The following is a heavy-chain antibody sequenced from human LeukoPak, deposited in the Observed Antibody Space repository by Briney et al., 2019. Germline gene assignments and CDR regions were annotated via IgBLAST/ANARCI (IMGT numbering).Heavy chain of an antibody. J-gene: IGHJ3*02. D-gene: IGHD1-26*01. Sequence: SETLSLTCTVSGGSINNDFLTWVRQPAGKALEWIGGLYTSGSTTYNPSLKSRVTMSLDTSMTQFSLKLKSVTAADAVVYYCAGAGSPHIWGQGTMVSVSS. V-gene: IGHV4-4*07. CDR2: LYTSGST. CDR1: GGSINNDF. CDR3: AGAGSPHI.